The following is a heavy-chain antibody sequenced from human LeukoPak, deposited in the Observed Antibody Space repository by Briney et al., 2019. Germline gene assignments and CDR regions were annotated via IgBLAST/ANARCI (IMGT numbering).Heavy chain of an antibody. CDR2: ISDDGSSK. CDR1: GYTFSNHA. Sequence: GRSLRLSCVTSGYTFSNHAMHWVRQGPGKGLEWVAVISDDGSSKFYADSVKGRFTIFRDNSKNTLFLQINGLRPEDTAVYYCARVDDLDAFDMWGQGTLVTVSS. J-gene: IGHJ3*02. D-gene: IGHD2-2*03. CDR3: ARVDDLDAFDM. V-gene: IGHV3-30*04.